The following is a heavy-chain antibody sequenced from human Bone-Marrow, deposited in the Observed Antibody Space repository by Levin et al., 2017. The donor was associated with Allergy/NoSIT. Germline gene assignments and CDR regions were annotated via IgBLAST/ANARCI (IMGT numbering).Heavy chain of an antibody. D-gene: IGHD2-2*01. CDR1: GGSIGTSSYY. Sequence: PGGSLRLSCTVSGGSIGTSSYYWGWIRQSPGKGLEWIGNLYYTGTTYYNPSLKSRATISADRSKNQVSLRLRSVTTADTAVYYCARKEFATSPYDPWGQGTLVTVSS. J-gene: IGHJ5*02. CDR2: LYYTGTT. CDR3: ARKEFATSPYDP. V-gene: IGHV4-39*01.